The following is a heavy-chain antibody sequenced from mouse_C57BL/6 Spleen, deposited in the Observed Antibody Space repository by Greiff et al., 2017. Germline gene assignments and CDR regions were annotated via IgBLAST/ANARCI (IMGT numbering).Heavy chain of an antibody. V-gene: IGHV1-52*01. CDR1: GYTFTSYW. J-gene: IGHJ4*01. CDR2: IDPSDSET. CDR3: ARDIQGAMDY. Sequence: VQLQQSGAELVRPGSSVKLSCKASGYTFTSYWMHWVKQRPIQGLEWIGNIDPSDSETHYNQKFKDKATLTVDKSSSTAYMQLSSLTSEDSAVYYCARDIQGAMDYWGQGTSVTVSS.